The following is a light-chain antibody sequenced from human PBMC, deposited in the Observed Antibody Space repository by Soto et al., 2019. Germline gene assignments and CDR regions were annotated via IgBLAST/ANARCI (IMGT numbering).Light chain of an antibody. Sequence: EIVLTQSPGTLSLSPGERATLSCRASQSVSSSYLAWYQQKPGQAPRLLIYGASSRATGIPDRFSGSGSGTDFTLTNSRLEPDDFAVYYCQQYGRSLYTFGQGTKLEIK. CDR3: QQYGRSLYT. CDR2: GAS. J-gene: IGKJ2*01. CDR1: QSVSSSY. V-gene: IGKV3-20*01.